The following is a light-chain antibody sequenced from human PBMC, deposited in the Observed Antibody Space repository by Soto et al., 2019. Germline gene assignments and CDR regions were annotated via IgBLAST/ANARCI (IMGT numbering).Light chain of an antibody. CDR3: MQGTHWPIT. Sequence: DVVMTQSPLSLPVTLGQPVSISCRSTQSLVHSDGIAYFSWFQQRPGRSPRXIIYKVSNRDSGVPARFSGSGSGTDCALKISRVEAEDVGVYYCMQGTHWPITFGQGTRLEIK. CDR1: QSLVHSDGIAY. J-gene: IGKJ5*01. CDR2: KVS. V-gene: IGKV2-30*02.